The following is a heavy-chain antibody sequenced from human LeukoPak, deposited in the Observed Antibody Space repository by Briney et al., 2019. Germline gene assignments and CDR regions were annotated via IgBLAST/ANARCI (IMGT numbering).Heavy chain of an antibody. CDR2: IYHSGRT. CDR3: ARDRGVSSNWYADY. J-gene: IGHJ4*02. D-gene: IGHD6-13*01. CDR1: GGSLSSSNW. Sequence: SETLSLTCAVSGGSLSSSNWWSWLRQPPGKGLEWIGEIYHSGRTNYNPSLKSRVTISVDKSKNQFSLKLSSVTAADTAVYYCARDRGVSSNWYADYWGQGTLVSVSS. V-gene: IGHV4-4*02.